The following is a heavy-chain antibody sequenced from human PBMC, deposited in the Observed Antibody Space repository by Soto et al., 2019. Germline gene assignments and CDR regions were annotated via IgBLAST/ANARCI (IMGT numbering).Heavy chain of an antibody. V-gene: IGHV4-30-4*01. CDR1: GSSISSGDYY. CDR3: ARVEVRGVRIDY. Sequence: SETLSLTCTVSGSSISSGDYYWSWIRQPPGKGLEWIGYIYYSGSTYYNPSLKSRVTISVDTSKNQFSLKLSSVTAADTAVYYCARVEVRGVRIDYWGQGTLVTVSS. CDR2: IYYSGST. D-gene: IGHD3-10*01. J-gene: IGHJ4*02.